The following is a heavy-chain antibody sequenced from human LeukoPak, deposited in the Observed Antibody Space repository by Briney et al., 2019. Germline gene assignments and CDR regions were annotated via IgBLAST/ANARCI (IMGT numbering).Heavy chain of an antibody. CDR1: GLPFSHSG. V-gene: IGHV3-30*02. Sequence: PGGSLRLSCAASGLPFSHSGMHWVRQAPGKGLEWAAFIRYDGSNKYYADSVKGRFTISRDNSKNALYLQMNSLRGEDTAVYYCFGITVTDVPYWGQGTLVTVSS. CDR2: IRYDGSNK. D-gene: IGHD1-7*01. J-gene: IGHJ4*02. CDR3: FGITVTDVPY.